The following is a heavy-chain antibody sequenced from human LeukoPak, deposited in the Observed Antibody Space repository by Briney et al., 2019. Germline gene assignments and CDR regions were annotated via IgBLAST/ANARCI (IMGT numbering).Heavy chain of an antibody. Sequence: ASVKVSCKASGYTFTNHYIHWVRQAPGQGLEWTGIINPSGGSTSYAQKFQGRVTMTRDTSTSTVYMELSSLRSEDTAVYYCAREGPYSDSSRSRFDYWGQGTLVTVSS. CDR1: GYTFTNHY. J-gene: IGHJ4*02. CDR3: AREGPYSDSSRSRFDY. D-gene: IGHD6-6*01. CDR2: INPSGGST. V-gene: IGHV1-46*01.